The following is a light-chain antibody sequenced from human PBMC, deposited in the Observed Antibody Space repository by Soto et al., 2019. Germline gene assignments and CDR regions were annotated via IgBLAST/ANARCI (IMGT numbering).Light chain of an antibody. CDR1: SSDVGGYDF. CDR2: DVR. CDR3: TSYTTSSTVV. Sequence: QSALTQPASVSRSPGQSITISCTGTSSDVGGYDFVSWYQQHLGKAPKVIIYDVRNRPSGVSNRFSGSKSGNTASLTISGLQAEDEADYYCTSYTTSSTVVFGGGTKLTVL. J-gene: IGLJ2*01. V-gene: IGLV2-14*03.